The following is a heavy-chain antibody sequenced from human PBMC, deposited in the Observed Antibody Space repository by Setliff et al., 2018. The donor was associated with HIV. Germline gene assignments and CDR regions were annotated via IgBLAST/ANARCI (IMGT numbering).Heavy chain of an antibody. CDR2: IWYDGSNK. Sequence: PGGSLRLSCAASGFTFSSYGLHWVRQAPGKGLEGVAVIWYDGSNKYYADSVKGRFTISRDNSKNTLYLQMNSLRAEDTAVYYCARDDWTCSDGTCFPITFDYWGQGTLVTVSS. J-gene: IGHJ4*02. V-gene: IGHV3-33*01. D-gene: IGHD2-15*01. CDR3: ARDDWTCSDGTCFPITFDY. CDR1: GFTFSSYG.